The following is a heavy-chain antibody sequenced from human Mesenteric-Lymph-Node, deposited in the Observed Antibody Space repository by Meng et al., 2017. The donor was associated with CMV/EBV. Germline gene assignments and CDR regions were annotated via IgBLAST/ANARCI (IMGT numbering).Heavy chain of an antibody. CDR1: GFTVSSNE. V-gene: IGHV3-38-3*01. Sequence: GGSLRLSCAASGFTVSSNEMSWVRQAPGKGLEWVSSISGGSTYYADSRKGRFTISRDNSKSSLFLQLNSLRSEDTAVYYCAKDSGASLGYWGQGTLVTVSS. J-gene: IGHJ4*02. CDR3: AKDSGASLGY. CDR2: ISGGST. D-gene: IGHD7-27*01.